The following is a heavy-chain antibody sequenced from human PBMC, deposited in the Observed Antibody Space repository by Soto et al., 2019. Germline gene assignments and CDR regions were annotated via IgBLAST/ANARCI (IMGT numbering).Heavy chain of an antibody. Sequence: PSETLSLTCAVSGDSISSYYCMWIRQPPGKGLESIGYLYYGRSANYNPSLKSRVTLSVDTSTNQCSLTLSSMTAADTAVYYCARGLITGSQYSGGWYYFDSWGQGTQVT. CDR2: LYYGRSA. D-gene: IGHD1-26*01. CDR1: GDSISSYY. V-gene: IGHV4-59*12. CDR3: ARGLITGSQYSGGWYYFDS. J-gene: IGHJ4*02.